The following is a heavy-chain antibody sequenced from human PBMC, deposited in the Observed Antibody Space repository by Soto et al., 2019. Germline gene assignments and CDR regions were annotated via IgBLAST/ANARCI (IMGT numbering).Heavy chain of an antibody. J-gene: IGHJ4*01. CDR2: IPYDGSNK. CDR3: EKSVVGATG. V-gene: IGHV3-30*18. CDR1: GFTFSSYG. Sequence: QVQLVESGGGVVQPGRSLRLSCAASGFTFSSYGMHWVRQAPGKGLEWVAVIPYDGSNKYYADSVKGRFTISRDNSKKTLYLQMKSLRGEDTAVYYCEKSVVGATGCGHGTLVTVSS. D-gene: IGHD1-26*01.